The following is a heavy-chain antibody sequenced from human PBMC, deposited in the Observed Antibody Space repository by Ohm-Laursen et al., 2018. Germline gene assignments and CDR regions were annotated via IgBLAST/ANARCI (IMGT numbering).Heavy chain of an antibody. J-gene: IGHJ5*02. CDR1: DFPVSNNY. V-gene: IGHV3-53*01. D-gene: IGHD5-24*01. Sequence: SLRLSCSASDFPVSNNYISWVRQAPGKGLEWISVVYSGGNTYFADSVKGRFTISRDNFKNTVYLQMDYLRPDDTAVYYCARVSRGTLQSPWGQGTLVTVSS. CDR2: VYSGGNT. CDR3: ARVSRGTLQSP.